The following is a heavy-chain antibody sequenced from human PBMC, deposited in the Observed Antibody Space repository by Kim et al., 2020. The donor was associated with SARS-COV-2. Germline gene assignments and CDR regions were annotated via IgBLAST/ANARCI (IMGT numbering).Heavy chain of an antibody. D-gene: IGHD3-22*01. CDR3: ARDRAFGDYDSSDY. J-gene: IGHJ4*02. Sequence: AEPVKGRFTISRDNSKNPLYRQMNSLRAEETAVYYCARDRAFGDYDSSDYWGQGTLVTVSS. V-gene: IGHV3-33*01.